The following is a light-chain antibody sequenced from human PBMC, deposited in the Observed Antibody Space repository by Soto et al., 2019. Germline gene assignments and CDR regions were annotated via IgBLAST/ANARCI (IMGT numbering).Light chain of an antibody. J-gene: IGKJ1*01. CDR2: AAS. Sequence: IVFTQSPGTLSLSPGERATLSCRASQSIDSSYLAWYRQKPGQPPRLLIYAASSRATGIPDRFSGGGSGTDFTFTISRLEPEDFAVYYCQQYGSSPWTFGQGTKVDIK. CDR3: QQYGSSPWT. V-gene: IGKV3-20*01. CDR1: QSIDSSY.